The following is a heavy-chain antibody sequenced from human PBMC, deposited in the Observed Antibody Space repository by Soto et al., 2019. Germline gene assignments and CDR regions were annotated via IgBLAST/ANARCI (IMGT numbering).Heavy chain of an antibody. D-gene: IGHD3-22*01. CDR3: ARPMYYYDSSGYYPETLDAFDI. CDR2: INAGNGNT. CDR1: GYTFTSYA. Sequence: ASVKVSCKASGYTFTSYAMHWVRQAPGQRLEWMGWINAGNGNTKYSQKFQGRVTIIRDTSASTAYMELSSLRSEDTAVYYCARPMYYYDSSGYYPETLDAFDIWGQGTMVTVSS. V-gene: IGHV1-3*01. J-gene: IGHJ3*02.